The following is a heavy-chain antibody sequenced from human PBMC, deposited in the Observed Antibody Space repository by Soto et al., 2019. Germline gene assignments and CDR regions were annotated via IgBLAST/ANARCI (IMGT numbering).Heavy chain of an antibody. CDR2: IYPGDSDT. CDR3: ARPRSCSSTSCYYFDD. V-gene: IGHV5-51*01. D-gene: IGHD2-2*01. CDR1: GYSFTSYW. Sequence: PGESLKISCKGSGYSFTSYWIGWVRQMPGKGLEWMGIIYPGDSDTRYSPSFQGQVTISADKSISTAYLQWSSLKASDTAMYYCARPRSCSSTSCYYFDDWGQGTLVTVSS. J-gene: IGHJ4*02.